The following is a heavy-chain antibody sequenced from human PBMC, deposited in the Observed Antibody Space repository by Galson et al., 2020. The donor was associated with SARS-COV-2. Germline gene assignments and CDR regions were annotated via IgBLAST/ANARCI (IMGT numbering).Heavy chain of an antibody. J-gene: IGHJ3*01. Sequence: GGSLRLSCAASGFTFRSHVMSWVRQTPGKGLQWVSSISGSGYNTYYADSVKGRFTISRDNSKNTLFLQMNNLRAEDTAIYYCAKVPLTMIAFGAFDVWGQGTMVTVSS. CDR2: ISGSGYNT. CDR3: AKVPLTMIAFGAFDV. D-gene: IGHD3-22*01. CDR1: GFTFRSHV. V-gene: IGHV3-23*01.